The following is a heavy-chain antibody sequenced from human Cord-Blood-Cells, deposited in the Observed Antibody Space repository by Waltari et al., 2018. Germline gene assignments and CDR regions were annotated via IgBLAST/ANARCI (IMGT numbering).Heavy chain of an antibody. J-gene: IGHJ3*02. V-gene: IGHV3-30*18. CDR1: GFTFSSYG. CDR3: AKDMIGRRYEGSAFDI. D-gene: IGHD3-22*01. CDR2: ISYDGSNK. Sequence: QVQLVESGGGVVQPGRSLRLSCAASGFTFSSYGMHWVRQAPGKGLEWVAVISYDGSNKYYADSVKGRFTISRDNSKNTLYLQMNSLRAEDTAVYYCAKDMIGRRYEGSAFDIWGQGTMVTVSS.